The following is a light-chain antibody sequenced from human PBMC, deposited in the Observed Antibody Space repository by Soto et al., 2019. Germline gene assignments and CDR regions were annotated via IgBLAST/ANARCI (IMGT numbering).Light chain of an antibody. Sequence: QSGLTQPPSASGFPGQSVTISFTGTSNDIGYYDYVSWYQQHPGKAPKLVIYEVTKRPSGVPDRVSASKSGNTASLTVSGLRAEDEADYYCSSYAGNNNFVFGSGTKVTVL. CDR2: EVT. J-gene: IGLJ1*01. CDR1: SNDIGYYDY. CDR3: SSYAGNNNFV. V-gene: IGLV2-8*01.